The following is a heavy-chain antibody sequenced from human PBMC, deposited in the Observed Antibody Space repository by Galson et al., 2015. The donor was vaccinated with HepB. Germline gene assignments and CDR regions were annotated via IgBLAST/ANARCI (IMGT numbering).Heavy chain of an antibody. Sequence: SLRLSCAASGFTFSSYAMSWVRQAPGKGLEWVSGIGGSGGSTHYADSVKGRFTISRDNSKNTLYLQMNSLRVEDTAVYYCAKDHWELPLLNWFDPWGQGTLVTVSS. D-gene: IGHD1-26*01. V-gene: IGHV3-23*01. J-gene: IGHJ5*02. CDR2: IGGSGGST. CDR3: AKDHWELPLLNWFDP. CDR1: GFTFSSYA.